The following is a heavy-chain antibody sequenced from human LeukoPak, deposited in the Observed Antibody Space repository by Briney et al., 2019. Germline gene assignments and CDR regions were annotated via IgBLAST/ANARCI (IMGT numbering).Heavy chain of an antibody. Sequence: PSETLSLTCTVSGYSISSGYFWGWMRQPPGKGLEWIGYIYYSGSTNYNPSLKSRVTISVDTSKNQFSLKLSSVTAADTAVYYCARGRAVAGHGNYYYYMDVWGKGTTVTISS. CDR3: ARGRAVAGHGNYYYYMDV. CDR1: GYSISSGYF. D-gene: IGHD6-19*01. J-gene: IGHJ6*03. CDR2: IYYSGST. V-gene: IGHV4-61*01.